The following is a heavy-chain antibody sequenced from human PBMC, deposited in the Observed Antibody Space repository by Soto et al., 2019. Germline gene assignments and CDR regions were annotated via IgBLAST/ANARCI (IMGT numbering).Heavy chain of an antibody. D-gene: IGHD2-15*01. CDR2: ISYDGTNK. CDR1: GFTFSSYA. V-gene: IGHV3-30-3*01. CDR3: ARDLSCRGGSCYPPHGWFDP. J-gene: IGHJ5*02. Sequence: QVQLVESGGGVVQPGRSLRLSCAASGFTFSSYAMHWVRQAPGKGLEWVAVISYDGTNKNYADSVKGRFTISRDNSKNTXYXXMNSLRDEDTAVYYCARDLSCRGGSCYPPHGWFDPWGQGTLVTVSS.